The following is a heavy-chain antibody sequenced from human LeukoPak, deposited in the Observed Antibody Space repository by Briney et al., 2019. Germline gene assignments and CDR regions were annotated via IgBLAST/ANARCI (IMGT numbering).Heavy chain of an antibody. CDR1: GGSFSGYY. CDR2: INHSGST. J-gene: IGHJ3*02. D-gene: IGHD4-17*01. Sequence: SETLSLTCAVYGGSFSGYYWSWIRQPPGKGLEWIGEINHSGSTNYSPSLKSRVTISVDTSKNQFSLKLRSVTAADTAVYYCARDLVTVTKGFDIWGQGTMVSVSS. CDR3: ARDLVTVTKGFDI. V-gene: IGHV4-34*01.